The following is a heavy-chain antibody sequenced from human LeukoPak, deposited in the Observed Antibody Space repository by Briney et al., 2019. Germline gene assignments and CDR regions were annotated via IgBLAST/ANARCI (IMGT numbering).Heavy chain of an antibody. CDR2: ISYDGSNK. J-gene: IGHJ6*02. CDR3: ARGATGGYYYYYGMDV. CDR1: GLTFSSYA. V-gene: IGHV3-30-3*01. Sequence: GRSLRLSCAAFGLTFSSYAMHWVRQAPGKGLEWVAVISYDGSNKYYADSVKGRFTISRDNSKNTLYLQMNSLRAEDTAVYYCARGATGGYYYYYGMDVWGQGTTVTVSS. D-gene: IGHD2-8*02.